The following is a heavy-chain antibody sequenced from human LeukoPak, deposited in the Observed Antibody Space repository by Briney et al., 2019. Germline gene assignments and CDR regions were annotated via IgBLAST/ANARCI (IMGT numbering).Heavy chain of an antibody. Sequence: SETLSLTCTVSGGSISSYYWSWIRQPPGKGLEWIGYIYYSGSTNYNPSLKSRVTISVDTSKIQFSLKLSSVTAADTAVYYCARDGGYNWNDSDYYYYYMDVWGKGTTVTVSS. V-gene: IGHV4-59*01. CDR3: ARDGGYNWNDSDYYYYYMDV. J-gene: IGHJ6*03. CDR2: IYYSGST. CDR1: GGSISSYY. D-gene: IGHD1-1*01.